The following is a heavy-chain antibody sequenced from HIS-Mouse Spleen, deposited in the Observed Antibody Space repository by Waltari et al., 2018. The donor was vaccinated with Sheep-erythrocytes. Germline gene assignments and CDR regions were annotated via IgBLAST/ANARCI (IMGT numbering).Heavy chain of an antibody. Sequence: QVQLPQWGAGLLKPSETLSLTSTVYGVSFIGYYGSWVRQPPGKGLERIGEINHGGSTNYNPSLKSRVTISVDTSKNQFSLKLSSVTAADTAVYYCARGQVTTHAFDIWGQGTMVTVSS. CDR1: GVSFIGYY. CDR2: INHGGST. D-gene: IGHD4-17*01. V-gene: IGHV4-34*01. J-gene: IGHJ3*02. CDR3: ARGQVTTHAFDI.